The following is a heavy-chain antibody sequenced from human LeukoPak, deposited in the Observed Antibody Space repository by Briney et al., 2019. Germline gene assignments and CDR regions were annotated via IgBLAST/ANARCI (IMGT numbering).Heavy chain of an antibody. CDR3: AELGITMIGGV. CDR2: ISRSGSNT. J-gene: IGHJ6*04. CDR1: GFTLIRHE. V-gene: IGHV3-48*03. Sequence: GGSLRLSCAASGFTLIRHEMNWVRQAPGKGLEWVSFISRSGSNTDYADSVKGRFTISRDNAKNSLYLQMNSLRAEDTAVYYCAELGITMIGGVWGKGTTVTISS. D-gene: IGHD3-10*02.